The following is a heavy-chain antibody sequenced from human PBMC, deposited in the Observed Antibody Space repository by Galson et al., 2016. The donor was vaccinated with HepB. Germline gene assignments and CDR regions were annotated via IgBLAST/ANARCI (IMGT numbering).Heavy chain of an antibody. Sequence: ETLSLTCSVSGGSISRSDYYWGWIRQPPGKGLEWIGTIDNTGTTYCNPSLRNRVTISVDTSKNQFSLRLSSVTAADTAVYYCARRGSTTSYHDYWGQGTLITVSS. V-gene: IGHV4-39*01. CDR1: GGSISRSDYY. CDR2: IDNTGTT. CDR3: ARRGSTTSYHDY. J-gene: IGHJ4*01. D-gene: IGHD1-1*01.